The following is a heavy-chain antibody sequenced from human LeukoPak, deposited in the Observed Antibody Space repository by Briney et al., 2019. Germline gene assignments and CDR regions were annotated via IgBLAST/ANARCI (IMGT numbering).Heavy chain of an antibody. D-gene: IGHD3-16*01. CDR2: ISAYNGNT. CDR3: ARVLVLGGLYFDY. V-gene: IGHV1-18*01. J-gene: IGHJ4*02. CDR1: GYTFTSYG. Sequence: ASVKVSCKASGYTFTSYGISWVRQAPGQGLEWVGWISAYNGNTNYAEKLQGRVTMTTDTSTSTAYMELRSLRSDDPAVYYCARVLVLGGLYFDYWGQGTLVTVSS.